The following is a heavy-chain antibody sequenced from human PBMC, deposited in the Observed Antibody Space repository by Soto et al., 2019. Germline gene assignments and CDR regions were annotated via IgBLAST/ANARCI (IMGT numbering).Heavy chain of an antibody. Sequence: GGSFGLSXAASGYTLSSYAISSVCQAPGKGLECVSSISGSGDTTYYADSVKGRFTISRDNAKSTLDGQMNSLRAEDTALYYCAKDRSSGSYYLDYRGQGTLVT. J-gene: IGHJ4*02. V-gene: IGHV3-23*01. CDR2: ISGSGDTT. CDR1: GYTLSSYA. D-gene: IGHD3-22*01. CDR3: AKDRSSGSYYLDY.